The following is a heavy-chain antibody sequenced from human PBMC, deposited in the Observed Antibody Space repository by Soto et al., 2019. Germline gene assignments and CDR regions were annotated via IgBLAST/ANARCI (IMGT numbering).Heavy chain of an antibody. V-gene: IGHV3-21*01. Sequence: PGGSLRLSCAASGFTFSTYNMNWVRQAPGKGLEWVSSISSSNSYIYYADSVKGRFTISRDNAKNSLYLQMNNLRAEDTAVYYCARDYDFWSGRGGMDVWGQGTTVTVSS. CDR3: ARDYDFWSGRGGMDV. CDR2: ISSSNSYI. D-gene: IGHD3-3*01. CDR1: GFTFSTYN. J-gene: IGHJ6*02.